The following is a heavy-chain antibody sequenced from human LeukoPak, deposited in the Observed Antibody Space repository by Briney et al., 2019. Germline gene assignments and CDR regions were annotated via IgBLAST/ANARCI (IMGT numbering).Heavy chain of an antibody. CDR3: ARANSGSYHNWFDP. J-gene: IGHJ5*02. Sequence: PSETLSLTCTVSGGSISSYYWSWIRQPPGKGLEWIGYIYYSGSTNYNPSLKSRVTISVDTSKNQFSLKLSSVTAADTAVYYCARANSGSYHNWFDPWAREPWSPSPQ. CDR1: GGSISSYY. CDR2: IYYSGST. D-gene: IGHD1-26*01. V-gene: IGHV4-59*01.